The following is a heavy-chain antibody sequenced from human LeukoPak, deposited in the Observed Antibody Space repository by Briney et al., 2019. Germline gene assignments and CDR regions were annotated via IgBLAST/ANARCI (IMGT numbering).Heavy chain of an antibody. CDR2: IYSGGST. CDR1: GFTVSSNY. CDR3: ARDLLAVAGSFDY. D-gene: IGHD6-19*01. Sequence: GGSLRLSCAASGFTVSSNYMSWVRQAPGKGLEWVSVIYSGGSTYYADSVKGRFTISRDNSKNTLYLQMNSLRAEDTAVYYCARDLLAVAGSFDYWGQGTLVTVSS. V-gene: IGHV3-53*01. J-gene: IGHJ4*02.